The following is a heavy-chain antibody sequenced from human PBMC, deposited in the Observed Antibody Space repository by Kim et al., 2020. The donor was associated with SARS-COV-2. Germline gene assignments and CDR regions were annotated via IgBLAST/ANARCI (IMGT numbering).Heavy chain of an antibody. D-gene: IGHD4-4*01. V-gene: IGHV1-3*01. J-gene: IGHJ4*02. CDR3: ARDMNPTVYDY. Sequence: KYSQKFQGRVTITRDTSAKPAYMDLSSLTSEDTAIYYCARDMNPTVYDYWGQGTLVTVSS.